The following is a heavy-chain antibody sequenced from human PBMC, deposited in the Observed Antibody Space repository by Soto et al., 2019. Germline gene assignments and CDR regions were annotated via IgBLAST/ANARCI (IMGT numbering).Heavy chain of an antibody. CDR1: GGSFSGYY. CDR2: INHSGST. CDR3: ARSTGYYDFWSGYYKALTGFDY. J-gene: IGHJ4*02. D-gene: IGHD3-3*01. Sequence: SETLSLTCAVYGGSFSGYYWSWIRQPPGKGLEWIGEINHSGSTNYNPSLTSRVTISVDTSKNQFSLKLSSVTAADTAVYYCARSTGYYDFWSGYYKALTGFDYWGQGTLVTVSS. V-gene: IGHV4-34*01.